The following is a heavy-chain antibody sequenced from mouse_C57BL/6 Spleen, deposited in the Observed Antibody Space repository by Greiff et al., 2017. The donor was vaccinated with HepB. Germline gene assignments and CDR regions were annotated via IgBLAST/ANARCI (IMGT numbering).Heavy chain of an antibody. CDR3: ARESSITTVVAVNYFDY. D-gene: IGHD1-1*01. CDR2: IYPGSGST. V-gene: IGHV1-55*01. CDR1: GYTFTSYW. J-gene: IGHJ2*01. Sequence: QVQLQQPGAELVKPGASVKMSCKASGYTFTSYWITWVKQRPGQGLEWIGDIYPGSGSTNYNEKFKSKATLTVDTSSSTAYMQLSSLTSEDSAVYYCARESSITTVVAVNYFDYWGQGTTLTVSS.